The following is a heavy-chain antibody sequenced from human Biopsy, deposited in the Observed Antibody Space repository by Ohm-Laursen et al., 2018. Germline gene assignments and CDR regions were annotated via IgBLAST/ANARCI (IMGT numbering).Heavy chain of an antibody. CDR2: INAKTGDT. V-gene: IGHV1-2*02. CDR3: TRGGYYYDSLAYYYWFDP. J-gene: IGHJ5*02. D-gene: IGHD3-22*01. Sequence: AASVKVSCKTSGYIFTSYHVHWVRQAPGQGLEWMGWINAKTGDTNYAQKFQGRVTMTRDTSISTAYVDLSSLRSDDTAVYYCTRGGYYYDSLAYYYWFDPWGQGTLVTVSS. CDR1: GYIFTSYH.